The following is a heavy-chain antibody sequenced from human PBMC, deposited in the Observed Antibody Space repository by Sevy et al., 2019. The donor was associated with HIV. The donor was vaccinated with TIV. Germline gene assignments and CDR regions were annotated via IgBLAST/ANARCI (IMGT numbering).Heavy chain of an antibody. V-gene: IGHV3-15*01. D-gene: IGHD2-8*01. Sequence: GGSLRLSCGASGFTFSNAWMTWVRQAPGKGLEWVGRIKSKSEGGKTDYAAPVRGSLSVSRDDSKNTLYLQMTSLKRDGTAVYYGTNSRGYCIDGVCGEHVDSGGQGTLVTVSS. J-gene: IGHJ4*02. CDR2: IKSKSEGGKT. CDR1: GFTFSNAW. CDR3: TNSRGYCIDGVCGEHVDS.